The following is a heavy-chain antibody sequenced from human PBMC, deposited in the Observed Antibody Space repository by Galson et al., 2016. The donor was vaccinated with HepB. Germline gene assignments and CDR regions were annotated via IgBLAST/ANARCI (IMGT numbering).Heavy chain of an antibody. Sequence: SLRLSCAASGFSFNIYNTNWVRQAPGKGLEWVSSISRSSGDISYTDSVRGRFTISRDNANNSLYLQMNSLRVEDTAVYYCARGGGYCSAWGQGTLVTVSS. V-gene: IGHV3-21*01. CDR1: GFSFNIYN. CDR3: ARGGGYCSA. D-gene: IGHD2-15*01. J-gene: IGHJ5*02. CDR2: ISRSSGDI.